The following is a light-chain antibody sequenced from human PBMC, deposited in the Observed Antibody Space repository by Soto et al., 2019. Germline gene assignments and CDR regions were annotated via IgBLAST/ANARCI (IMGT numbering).Light chain of an antibody. J-gene: IGLJ1*01. CDR2: DVS. CDR1: SSDVGGYSY. Sequence: QLVLTQPASVSGSPGQSITISCTGTSSDVGGYSYVSWYQQHPGKAPKLMIYDVSNRPSGVSNRFSGSKSGNTASLTISGLQVEDEADYYCSSYTTSSAFYVFGTGTKVTVL. CDR3: SSYTTSSAFYV. V-gene: IGLV2-14*03.